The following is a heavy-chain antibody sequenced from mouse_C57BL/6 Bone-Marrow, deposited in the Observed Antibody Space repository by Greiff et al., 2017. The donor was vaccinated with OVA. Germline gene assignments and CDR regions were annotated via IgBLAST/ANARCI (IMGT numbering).Heavy chain of an antibody. CDR2: IYPGDGDT. CDR3: ARLLLRPVDGAMDY. J-gene: IGHJ4*01. D-gene: IGHD1-1*01. CDR1: GYAFSSSW. Sequence: VKLVESGPELVKPGASVKISCKASGYAFSSSWMNWVKQRPGKGLEWIGRIYPGDGDTNYNGKFKGKATLTADKSSSTAYMQLSSLTSEDSAVYFCARLLLRPVDGAMDYWGQGTSVTVSS. V-gene: IGHV1-82*01.